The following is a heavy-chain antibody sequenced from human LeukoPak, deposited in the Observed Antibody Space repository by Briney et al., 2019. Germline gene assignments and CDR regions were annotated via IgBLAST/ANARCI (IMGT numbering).Heavy chain of an antibody. Sequence: PGGSLRVSCAASGFTFSGYSMNWVRQAPGKGVEWVSYISSSRSAIYYADSVKGRFTISRDNSKNTLYLQMNSLRAEDTALYYCATPTSYTGFKDIVVVVAATHTYFDYWDQGTLVTVSS. CDR2: ISSSRSAI. CDR1: GFTFSGYS. V-gene: IGHV3-48*01. D-gene: IGHD2-15*01. CDR3: ATPTSYTGFKDIVVVVAATHTYFDY. J-gene: IGHJ4*02.